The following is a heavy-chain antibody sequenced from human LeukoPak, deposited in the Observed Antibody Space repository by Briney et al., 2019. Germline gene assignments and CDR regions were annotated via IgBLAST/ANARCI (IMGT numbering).Heavy chain of an antibody. J-gene: IGHJ2*01. D-gene: IGHD6-19*01. V-gene: IGHV3-74*01. Sequence: GGSLRLSCAASGFTFSSYWMRWVRQAPGKGLVWVSRINSDGSSTSYADSVKGRFTISRDNAKNTLYLQMNSLRDEDTAVYYCARIGYSSGWGVWYFDLWGRGTLVTVSS. CDR2: INSDGSST. CDR1: GFTFSSYW. CDR3: ARIGYSSGWGVWYFDL.